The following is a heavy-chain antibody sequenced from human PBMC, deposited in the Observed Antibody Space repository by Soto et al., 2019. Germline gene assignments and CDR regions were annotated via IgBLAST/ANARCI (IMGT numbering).Heavy chain of an antibody. J-gene: IGHJ5*02. CDR2: VYYTGST. V-gene: IGHV4-30-4*01. CDR3: VRTARQGAVAPHWFDR. CDR1: GASIRSTDYY. D-gene: IGHD2-21*02. Sequence: SETLSLTCTVSGASIRSTDYYWSWIRQAPGKGLEWIGYVYYTGSTYYNPSLMSRLTISIDTSKNQFSLKLTSVTAAETAVYYCVRTARQGAVAPHWFDRWGQGTQVTVSS.